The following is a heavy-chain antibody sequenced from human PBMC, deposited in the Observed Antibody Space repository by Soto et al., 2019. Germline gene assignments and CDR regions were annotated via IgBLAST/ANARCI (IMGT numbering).Heavy chain of an antibody. CDR2: IIPIFGTA. D-gene: IGHD3-16*01. V-gene: IGHV1-69*13. Sequence: RASVKVSCKASGGTFSSYAISWVRQAPGQGLEWMGGIIPIFGTANYAQKFQGRVTITADESTSTAYMELSSLRSEDTAVYYCARNHEGYDYVWGGAFDIWGQGTMVTVSS. CDR1: GGTFSSYA. J-gene: IGHJ3*02. CDR3: ARNHEGYDYVWGGAFDI.